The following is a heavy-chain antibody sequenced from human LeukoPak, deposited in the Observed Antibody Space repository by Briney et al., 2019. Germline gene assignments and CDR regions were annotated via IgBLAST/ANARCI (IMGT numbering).Heavy chain of an antibody. CDR2: ISYDGSNK. CDR1: GFTFGSYP. V-gene: IGHV3-30*04. J-gene: IGHJ4*02. D-gene: IGHD3-10*01. Sequence: GGSLRPSCAASGFTFGSYPIHWVRQAPGKGLEWVALISYDGSNKYYADSVKGRFNISRDNSKNTLYLQMNSLRAEDTAVYYCASARYGSGTFSFDNWGQGTLVTVSS. CDR3: ASARYGSGTFSFDN.